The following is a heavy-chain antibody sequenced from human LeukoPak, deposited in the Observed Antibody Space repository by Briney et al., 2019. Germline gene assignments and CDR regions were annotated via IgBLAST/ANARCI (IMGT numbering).Heavy chain of an antibody. V-gene: IGHV1-69*13. CDR1: GGTFSSYA. CDR3: AREGSGWQSRVPFDY. D-gene: IGHD6-19*01. CDR2: IIPIFGTA. J-gene: IGHJ4*02. Sequence: SVKVSCKASGGTFSSYAISWVRQAPGQGLEWMGGIIPIFGTANYAQKFQGRVTITADESTSTAYMELSSLRSEDTAVYYCAREGSGWQSRVPFDYWGQGTLVTVSS.